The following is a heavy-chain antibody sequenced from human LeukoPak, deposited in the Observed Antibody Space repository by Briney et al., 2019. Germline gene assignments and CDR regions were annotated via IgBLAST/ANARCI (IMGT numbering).Heavy chain of an antibody. V-gene: IGHV1-2*02. D-gene: IGHD6-19*01. CDR3: ARVWLPNNWFDP. CDR1: GYTFTGYY. Sequence: ASVKVSCKASGYTFTGYYMHWVRQAPGQGLEWMGWINPNSGGTNYAQKFQGRVTMTRDTSISTAYMELRSLRSDDTAVYYCARVWLPNNWFDPWGQGTLVIVSS. J-gene: IGHJ5*02. CDR2: INPNSGGT.